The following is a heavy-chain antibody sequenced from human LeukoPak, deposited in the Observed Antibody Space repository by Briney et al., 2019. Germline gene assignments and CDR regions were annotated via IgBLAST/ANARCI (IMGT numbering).Heavy chain of an antibody. J-gene: IGHJ3*02. CDR2: INPNSGGT. CDR1: GYTFTGNY. V-gene: IGHV1-2*04. D-gene: IGHD3-22*01. CDR3: ARASMIVVEADAFDI. Sequence: ASVKVSCKASGYTFTGNYMHWVRQAPGQGLEWMGWINPNSGGTNYAQKFQGWVTMTRDTSISTAYMELSRLRSDDTAVYYCARASMIVVEADAFDIWGQGTMVTVSS.